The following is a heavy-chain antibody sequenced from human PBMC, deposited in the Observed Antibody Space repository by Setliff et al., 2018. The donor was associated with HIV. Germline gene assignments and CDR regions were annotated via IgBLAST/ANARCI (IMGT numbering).Heavy chain of an antibody. D-gene: IGHD6-19*01. V-gene: IGHV4-30-2*01. CDR1: GGFISTGGYS. CDR2: IYHSGNT. CDR3: ARGGSRGGWYWDY. Sequence: SETLSLTCTVSGGFISTGGYSWSWIRQPPGKGLEWIGYIYHSGNTYYNPSLKSRVSISVDRSKNHFSLRLSSVTAADTAVYYCARGGSRGGWYWDYWGQGTLVTVSS. J-gene: IGHJ4*02.